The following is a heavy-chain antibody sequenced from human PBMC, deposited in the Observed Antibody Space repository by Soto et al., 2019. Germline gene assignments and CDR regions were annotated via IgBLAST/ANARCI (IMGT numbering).Heavy chain of an antibody. Sequence: EVQLLESGGGLVQPGGSLRLSCAASGFTLSSYAMAWVRQAPGKGLEWVSGISGSGASTYYADSVKGQFTISRDNSKNTLYLQMSSLRADDTAVYYCARGLYSGSYFDYWGQGILVTVSS. CDR1: GFTLSSYA. CDR3: ARGLYSGSYFDY. V-gene: IGHV3-23*01. D-gene: IGHD1-26*01. CDR2: ISGSGAST. J-gene: IGHJ4*02.